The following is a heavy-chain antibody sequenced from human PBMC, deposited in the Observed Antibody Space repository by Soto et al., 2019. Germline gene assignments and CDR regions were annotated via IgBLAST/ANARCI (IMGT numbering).Heavy chain of an antibody. CDR1: GFTFSSCA. J-gene: IGHJ4*02. CDR2: ISGSGGST. D-gene: IGHD5-12*01. CDR3: AKEAVATVVTHYFDY. V-gene: IGHV3-23*01. Sequence: GGSQRHSYSASGFTFSSCAMSWVRQAPGKGLEWVSAISGSGGSTYYADSVKGRFTISRDNSKNTLYLQMNSLRAEDTAVYYCAKEAVATVVTHYFDYWGQGTLVTVSS.